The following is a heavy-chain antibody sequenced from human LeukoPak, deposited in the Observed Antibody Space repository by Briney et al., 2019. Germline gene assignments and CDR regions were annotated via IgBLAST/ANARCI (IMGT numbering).Heavy chain of an antibody. CDR1: GGTFISYA. D-gene: IGHD2-2*01. CDR2: IIPILGIA. Sequence: SVNVSCKASGGTFISYAISWVRQAPGQGLEWMGRIIPILGIANYAQKFQGRVTITADKSTSTAYMELSSLRSEDTAVYYCARGRGNKIVVVPAAILGMDVWGQGTTVTVSS. J-gene: IGHJ6*02. V-gene: IGHV1-69*04. CDR3: ARGRGNKIVVVPAAILGMDV.